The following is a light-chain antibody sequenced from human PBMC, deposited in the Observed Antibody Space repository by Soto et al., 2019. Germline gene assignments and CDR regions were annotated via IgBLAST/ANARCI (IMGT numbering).Light chain of an antibody. CDR2: AAS. CDR1: QSVSRN. CDR3: QQYNNWPRT. V-gene: IGKV3-15*01. J-gene: IGKJ1*01. Sequence: EIVMTQSPATLSVSPGERATLSCRASQSVSRNLAWYQQKPGQAPRLLIYAASTRATGIPDRFSGSGSGTEFTLTISSLQSEDFAVYYCQQYNNWPRTFGQGTKVEI.